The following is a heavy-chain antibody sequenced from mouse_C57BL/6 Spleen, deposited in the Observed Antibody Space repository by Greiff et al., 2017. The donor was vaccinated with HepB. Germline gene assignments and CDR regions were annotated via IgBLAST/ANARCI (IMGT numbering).Heavy chain of an antibody. CDR3: RISTINA. CDR1: GYNIKDIY. CDR2: TDPANGNT. V-gene: IGHV14-3*02. Sequence: EVQLQQSGAELVKPAASLKLSCTASGYNIKDIYIHWVKQRPEKGLERIRRTDPANGNTKYDPKFQGKATITADTSSNTAYLQLSSLTSEDTAVYYRRISTINAWGQGTTLTVSS. J-gene: IGHJ2*01. D-gene: IGHD5-2*01.